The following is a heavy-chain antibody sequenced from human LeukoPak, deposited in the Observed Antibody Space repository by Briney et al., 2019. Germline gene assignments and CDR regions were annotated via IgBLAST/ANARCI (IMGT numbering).Heavy chain of an antibody. D-gene: IGHD1-26*01. CDR3: ARGGLLSRY. CDR1: GFTFSSYW. CDR2: INTDGSYT. J-gene: IGHJ4*02. Sequence: GGSLRLSCAASGFTFSSYWMHWVRQAPGKGLVWVSHINTDGSYTRYADSVKGRFTIARDNAKSTLYLQMNSLRAEDTAVYYCARGGLLSRYWGQGTLVTVSS. V-gene: IGHV3-74*01.